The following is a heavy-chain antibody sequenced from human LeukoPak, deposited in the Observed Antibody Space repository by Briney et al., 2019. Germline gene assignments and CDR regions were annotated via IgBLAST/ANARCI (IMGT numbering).Heavy chain of an antibody. V-gene: IGHV4-34*01. J-gene: IGHJ3*02. CDR2: INHSGNT. Sequence: SETLSLTCAVYGGSFSFYYWTWIRQSPDKGLEWIGEINHSGNTNYNPSLRSRVTISVDMSKNQFSLKLSPVTAADTAVYYSARRNYGDSDDAFDIWGQGTMVTVSS. CDR1: GGSFSFYY. D-gene: IGHD4-17*01. CDR3: ARRNYGDSDDAFDI.